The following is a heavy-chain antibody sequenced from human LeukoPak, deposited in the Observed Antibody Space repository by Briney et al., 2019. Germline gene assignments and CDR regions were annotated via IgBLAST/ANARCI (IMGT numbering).Heavy chain of an antibody. J-gene: IGHJ3*02. CDR2: SYHSGSS. V-gene: IGHV4-38-2*01. D-gene: IGHD1-26*01. CDR1: GYSISSGNY. CDR3: ARSSGSYLDAFDI. Sequence: SETLSLTCAVSGYSISSGNYWGWSRRPPGKGREGRGRSYHSGSSYYTPSLQTRVTISVDTSKTQFSLQLSSVTAADTAVYYCARSSGSYLDAFDIWGQGTMVTVSS.